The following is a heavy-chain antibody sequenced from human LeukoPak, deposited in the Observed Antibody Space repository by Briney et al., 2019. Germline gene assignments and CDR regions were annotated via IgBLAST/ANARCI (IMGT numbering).Heavy chain of an antibody. J-gene: IGHJ4*02. CDR3: ARGIEYTNSSLNY. CDR1: GFTFSHYG. CDR2: IRYDGSNK. V-gene: IGHV3-30*02. Sequence: GGSLRLSCAASGFTFSHYGMHWVRQALGEGLEWVAFIRYDGSNKYYADSVKGRFTISRDNSKNMLYLQMNSLRVEDTAVYYCARGIEYTNSSLNYWGQGTLVTVSS. D-gene: IGHD6-6*01.